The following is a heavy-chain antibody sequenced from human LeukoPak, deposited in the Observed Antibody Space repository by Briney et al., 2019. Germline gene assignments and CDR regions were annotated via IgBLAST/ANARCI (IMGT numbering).Heavy chain of an antibody. D-gene: IGHD6-19*01. V-gene: IGHV4-59*04. Sequence: SETLSLTCTVSGGSISSYYWSWVRQPPGKGLEWIGSIYHSGSTYYNPSLKSRVTISVDTSKNQFSLKLSSVTAADTAVYYCARQQWGIYYMDVWGKGTTVTISS. CDR2: IYHSGST. CDR3: ARQQWGIYYMDV. CDR1: GGSISSYY. J-gene: IGHJ6*03.